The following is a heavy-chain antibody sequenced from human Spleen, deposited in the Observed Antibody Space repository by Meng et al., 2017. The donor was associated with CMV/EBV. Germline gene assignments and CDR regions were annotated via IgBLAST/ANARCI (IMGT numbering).Heavy chain of an antibody. V-gene: IGHV1-2*02. CDR2: INPNSGGT. D-gene: IGHD2-2*01. CDR1: GGTLDIYT. CDR3: SRVGGYCTATSCLGTMDV. Sequence: ASVKVSCKASGGTLDIYTVNWVRQAPGQGLEWMGWINPNSGGTNYAQKFQGRVTMTTDTSISTAYMELSRLRSDDTALYYCSRVGGYCTATSCLGTMDVWGQGTTVTVSS. J-gene: IGHJ6*02.